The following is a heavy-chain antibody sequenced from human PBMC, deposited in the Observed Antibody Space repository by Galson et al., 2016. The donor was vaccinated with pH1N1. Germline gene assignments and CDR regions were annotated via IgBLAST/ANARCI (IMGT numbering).Heavy chain of an antibody. CDR3: ARDPNSGWYTDY. Sequence: SVKVSCKASGYTFSGYYMHWVRQAPGQGLEWMGRINPNSGGTSYAPKFQGRVTMTRDTSISTGYMELSRLRSDDTAVYYCARDPNSGWYTDYWGQGTLVTVSS. V-gene: IGHV1-2*06. J-gene: IGHJ4*02. CDR1: GYTFSGYY. D-gene: IGHD6-19*01. CDR2: INPNSGGT.